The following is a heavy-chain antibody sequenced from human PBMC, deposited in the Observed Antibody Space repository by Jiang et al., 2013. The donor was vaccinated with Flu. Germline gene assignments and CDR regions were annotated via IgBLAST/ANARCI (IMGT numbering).Heavy chain of an antibody. J-gene: IGHJ4*02. CDR1: GGTFSSYA. V-gene: IGHV1-69*04. D-gene: IGHD3-16*01. CDR3: AREGVYDYVWGNSQLRY. CDR2: IIPILGIA. Sequence: SGAEVKKPGSSVKVSCKASGGTFSSYAISWVRQAPGQGLEWMGRIIPILGIANYAQKFQGRVTITADKSTSTAYMELSSLRSEDTAVYYCAREGVYDYVWGNSQLRYWGQGTLVTVSS.